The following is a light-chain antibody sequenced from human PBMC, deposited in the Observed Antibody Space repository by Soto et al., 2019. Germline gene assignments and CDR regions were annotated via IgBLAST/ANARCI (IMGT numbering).Light chain of an antibody. CDR2: TAS. J-gene: IGKJ1*01. V-gene: IGKV1-39*01. Sequence: DIQMTQSPSSLSASVGDRVTITCRASQTITNYLNWYQQKPGKAPKLLIYTASSLQSGVPSRFSGSGAGTDFTLTISSLQPEDFATYYCQQSYMTPLTFGQGTKVEIK. CDR1: QTITNY. CDR3: QQSYMTPLT.